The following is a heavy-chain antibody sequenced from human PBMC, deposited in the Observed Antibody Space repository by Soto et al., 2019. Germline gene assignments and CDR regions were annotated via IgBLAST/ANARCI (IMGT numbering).Heavy chain of an antibody. CDR3: AREASAAGTFREDASDI. J-gene: IGHJ3*02. D-gene: IGHD6-13*01. CDR2: INAGNGNT. Sequence: ASVKVSCKASGYTFTSYAMHWVRQAPGQRLEWMGWINAGNGNTKYSQKFQGRVTITRDTSASTAYMELSSLRSEDTAVYYCAREASAAGTFREDASDIWGQGTMVTVSS. V-gene: IGHV1-3*01. CDR1: GYTFTSYA.